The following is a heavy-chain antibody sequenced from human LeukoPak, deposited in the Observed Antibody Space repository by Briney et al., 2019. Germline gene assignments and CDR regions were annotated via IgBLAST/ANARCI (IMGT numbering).Heavy chain of an antibody. CDR2: ISAYNGNT. D-gene: IGHD3-3*01. Sequence: ASVKVSCKASGYTFTSYGISWVRQAPGQGLEWMGWISAYNGNTNYAQKLQGRVTITADESTSTAYMELSSLRSEDTAVYYCASTIFGVVIAANYYGMDVWGQGTTVTVSS. J-gene: IGHJ6*02. CDR1: GYTFTSYG. V-gene: IGHV1-18*01. CDR3: ASTIFGVVIAANYYGMDV.